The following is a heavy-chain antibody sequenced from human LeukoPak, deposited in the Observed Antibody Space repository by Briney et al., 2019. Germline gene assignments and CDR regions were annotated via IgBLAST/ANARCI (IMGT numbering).Heavy chain of an antibody. CDR3: ARQTGSGLFILP. CDR2: FYHGGST. V-gene: IGHV4-38-2*02. J-gene: IGHJ4*02. Sequence: SETLSLTCTVSGYSISTGYYWDWIRQPPGKGLEWIGTFYHGGSTYYNPSLKSRVTISVDTSKNQFSLNLTSVTAADTAVYFCARQTGSGLFILPGGQGTLVTVSS. CDR1: GYSISTGYY. D-gene: IGHD3/OR15-3a*01.